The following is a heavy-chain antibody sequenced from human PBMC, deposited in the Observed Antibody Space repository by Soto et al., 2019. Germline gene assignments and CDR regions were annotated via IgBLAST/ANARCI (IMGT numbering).Heavy chain of an antibody. CDR3: ARAQAAYYFDY. D-gene: IGHD2-15*01. V-gene: IGHV4-61*08. CDR1: GGSIIIGDYY. J-gene: IGHJ4*02. Sequence: PSETVSLTCTVSGGSIIIGDYYWSWIRQPPGKGLEWIGYIYYSGSTNYNPSLRSRVTISVDTSKNRFSLKLSSVTVADSAVYYCARAQAAYYFDYWGQGTVVTVSS. CDR2: IYYSGST.